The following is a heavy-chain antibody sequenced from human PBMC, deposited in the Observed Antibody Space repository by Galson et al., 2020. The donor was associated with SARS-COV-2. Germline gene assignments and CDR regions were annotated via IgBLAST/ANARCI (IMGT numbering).Heavy chain of an antibody. D-gene: IGHD1-26*01. CDR2: ISWDGGSA. CDR1: GFTFDDYA. V-gene: IGHV3-43D*04. Sequence: GGSLRLSCAASGFTFDDYAMHWVRQAPGKGLEWVSLISWDGGSAYYADSVKGRFTISRDNSKNSLYLQMNSLRAEDTALYYCAKDWRREAGSYWYFDLWGRGTLVTVSS. CDR3: AKDWRREAGSYWYFDL. J-gene: IGHJ2*01.